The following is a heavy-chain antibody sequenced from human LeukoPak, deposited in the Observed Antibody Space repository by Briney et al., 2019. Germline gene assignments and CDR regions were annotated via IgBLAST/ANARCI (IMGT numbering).Heavy chain of an antibody. CDR3: ARDQYYDILTGSSNYAFDI. CDR1: GYTFTGYY. Sequence: ASVKVSCKASGYTFTGYYMHWVRQAPGQGLEWMGWINPNSGGTNYAQKFQGRVTMTRDTSISTAYMELSRLRSDDTAVYYCARDQYYDILTGSSNYAFDIWGQGTMVTVSS. D-gene: IGHD3-9*01. CDR2: INPNSGGT. J-gene: IGHJ3*02. V-gene: IGHV1-2*02.